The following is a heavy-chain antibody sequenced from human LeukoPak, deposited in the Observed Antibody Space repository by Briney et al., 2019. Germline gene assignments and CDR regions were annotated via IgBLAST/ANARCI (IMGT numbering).Heavy chain of an antibody. CDR2: IYYSEST. J-gene: IGHJ3*01. Sequence: SETLSLTCTVSGGSISSYDWSWVRQPPGKGLEYIGYIYYSESTNYNPSPKSRVTILVDTSKNQFSLKLTSVTAADTAVYYCARAPRWPDAFGLWAQGTMVPVSS. D-gene: IGHD4-23*01. CDR3: ARAPRWPDAFGL. CDR1: GGSISSYD. V-gene: IGHV4-59*01.